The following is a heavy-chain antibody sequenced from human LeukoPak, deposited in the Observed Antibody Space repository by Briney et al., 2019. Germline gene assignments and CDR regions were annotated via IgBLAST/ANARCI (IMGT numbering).Heavy chain of an antibody. J-gene: IGHJ4*02. CDR2: NYPGDSDT. Sequence: GESLKIPCKGSGYSFTSYWNGWVRPMPGKGLEWMGINYPGDSDTRYSPSFQGQVTISADKSISTAYLQWSSLKASDTAMYYCARFTIFGVVSSPIDYWGQGTLVTVSS. CDR3: ARFTIFGVVSSPIDY. V-gene: IGHV5-51*01. CDR1: GYSFTSYW. D-gene: IGHD3-3*01.